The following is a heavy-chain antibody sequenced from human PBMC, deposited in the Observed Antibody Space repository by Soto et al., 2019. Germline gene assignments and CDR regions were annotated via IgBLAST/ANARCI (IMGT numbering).Heavy chain of an antibody. CDR2: IYYSGST. CDR3: ARSGILTGYYGLYYYYGMDV. V-gene: IGHV4-31*03. D-gene: IGHD3-9*01. J-gene: IGHJ6*02. Sequence: SETLSLTCTVSGGSISSGGYYWSWIRQHPGKGLEWIGYIYYSGSTYYNPSLKSRVTISVDTSKNQFSLKLSSVTAADTAVYYCARSGILTGYYGLYYYYGMDVWGQGTTVTVSS. CDR1: GGSISSGGYY.